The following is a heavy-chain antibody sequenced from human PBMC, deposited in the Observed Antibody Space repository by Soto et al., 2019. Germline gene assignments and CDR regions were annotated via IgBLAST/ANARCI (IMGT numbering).Heavy chain of an antibody. CDR2: ISYDGSIE. CDR1: GFTFKNYA. D-gene: IGHD3-9*01. V-gene: IGHV3-30-3*01. J-gene: IGHJ4*02. CDR3: ARGLRDFGWRLPFGY. Sequence: VQLVESGGGVVQPGRSLRLSCAASGFTFKNYAMHWVRQAPGKGLEWVAVISYDGSIEFYADSVKGRFTISRDDFKNTMFLQMGSLRVEDTAVYYCARGLRDFGWRLPFGYWGQGTLVTVSS.